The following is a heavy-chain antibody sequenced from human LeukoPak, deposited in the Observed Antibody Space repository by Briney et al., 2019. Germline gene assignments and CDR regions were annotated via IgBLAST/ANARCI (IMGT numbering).Heavy chain of an antibody. Sequence: GGSLRLSCAASGFTFSSYWMSWVRQAPGKGLEWVANIKQDGSEKYYVDSVKGRFTISRDNAKNSLYLQMNSLRAEDTAVYYCAREGGSAYYYYYYYMDVWGKGTTVTVSS. CDR3: AREGGSAYYYYYYYMDV. D-gene: IGHD1-26*01. V-gene: IGHV3-7*01. CDR2: IKQDGSEK. CDR1: GFTFSSYW. J-gene: IGHJ6*03.